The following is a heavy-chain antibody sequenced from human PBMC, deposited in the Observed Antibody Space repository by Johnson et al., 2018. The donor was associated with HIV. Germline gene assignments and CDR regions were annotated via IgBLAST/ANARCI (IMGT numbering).Heavy chain of an antibody. CDR2: IKQDGSEK. CDR1: GFTFSSYW. V-gene: IGHV3-7*01. CDR3: ARISQHHNSDAFDI. Sequence: EVQLVESGGGLVQPGGSLRLSCAASGFTFSSYWMSGVRQAPGKGLEWVANIKQDGSEKYYVDSVKGRFTISRDNAKNSLYLQMNSLRAEDTAVYYCARISQHHNSDAFDIWGQGTMVTVSS. D-gene: IGHD1-1*01. J-gene: IGHJ3*02.